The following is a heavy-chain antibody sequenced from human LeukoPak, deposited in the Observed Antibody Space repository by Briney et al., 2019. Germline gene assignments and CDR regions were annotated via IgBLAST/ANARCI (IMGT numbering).Heavy chain of an antibody. CDR1: GYTFTSYG. J-gene: IGHJ4*02. Sequence: GASVKASCKASGYTFTSYGISWVRQAPGQGLEWMGWISAYNGNTNYAQKLQGRVTMTTDTSTSTAYMELRSLRSDDTAVYYCARDLSRYYDSSGTDYWGQGTLVTVSS. D-gene: IGHD3-22*01. CDR2: ISAYNGNT. CDR3: ARDLSRYYDSSGTDY. V-gene: IGHV1-18*01.